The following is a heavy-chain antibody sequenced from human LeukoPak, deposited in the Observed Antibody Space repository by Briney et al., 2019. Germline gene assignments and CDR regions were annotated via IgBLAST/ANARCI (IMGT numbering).Heavy chain of an antibody. D-gene: IGHD6-13*01. V-gene: IGHV3-30*18. CDR1: GFTFSSYG. J-gene: IGHJ4*02. CDR2: ISNDGSKK. CDR3: AKTRPLDSSSWSHGDY. Sequence: TGGSLRLSCAASGFTFSSYGMHWVRQAPGKGLDWVAVISNDGSKKYYADSVKGRFTISRDNSKNTLSLQVSSLRAEDTAVYYCAKTRPLDSSSWSHGDYWGQGTLVTVSS.